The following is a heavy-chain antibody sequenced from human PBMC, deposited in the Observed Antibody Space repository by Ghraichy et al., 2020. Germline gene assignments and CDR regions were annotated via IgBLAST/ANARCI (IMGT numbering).Heavy chain of an antibody. D-gene: IGHD4-23*01. J-gene: IGHJ6*02. CDR1: GFTFSSYS. CDR2: ITSSSRFI. V-gene: IGHV3-48*02. Sequence: GGSLRLSCVGAGFTFSSYSMNWVRQSPGKGLEWISYITSSSRFISYADSVKGRFTISRDNAQNSLYLQMNSLRDEDTAVYYCARGSTVVRFYSYNGMDVWCHGATVTVSS. CDR3: ARGSTVVRFYSYNGMDV.